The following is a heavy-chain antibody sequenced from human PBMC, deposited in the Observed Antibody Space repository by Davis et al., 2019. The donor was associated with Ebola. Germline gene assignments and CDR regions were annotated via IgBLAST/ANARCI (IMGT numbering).Heavy chain of an antibody. J-gene: IGHJ5*02. Sequence: ASVKVSCKASGGTFSSYAISWVRQAPGQGLEWMGWMDPNSGNTGYAQKFQGRVTMTRNTSISTAYMELSSLRSDDTAVYYCAKGRGRYCNNICSWFDPWGQGTLVTVSS. CDR1: GGTFSSYA. CDR2: MDPNSGNT. D-gene: IGHD2-8*01. CDR3: AKGRGRYCNNICSWFDP. V-gene: IGHV1-8*02.